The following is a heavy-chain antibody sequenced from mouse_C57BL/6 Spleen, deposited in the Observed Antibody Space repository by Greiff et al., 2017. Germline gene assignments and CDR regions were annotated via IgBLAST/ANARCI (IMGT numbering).Heavy chain of an antibody. Sequence: QVQLQQPGAELVKPGASVKMSCKASGYTFTSYWITWVKQRPGQGLEWIGDIYPGSGSTNYNEKFKSKATLTVDTSSSTAYMQLSSLTSEDSTVYYCARWDDSSSDWYFDVWGTGTTVTVSS. CDR2: IYPGSGST. CDR3: ARWDDSSSDWYFDV. CDR1: GYTFTSYW. J-gene: IGHJ1*03. D-gene: IGHD1-1*01. V-gene: IGHV1-55*01.